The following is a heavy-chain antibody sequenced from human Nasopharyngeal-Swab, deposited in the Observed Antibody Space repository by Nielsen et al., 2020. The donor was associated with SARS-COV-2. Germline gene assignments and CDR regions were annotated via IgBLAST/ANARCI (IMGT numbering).Heavy chain of an antibody. CDR3: ARAARPRGEFDI. D-gene: IGHD2-21*01. CDR2: IYNTGST. J-gene: IGHJ3*02. CDR1: GYSISSGYY. V-gene: IGHV4-38-2*02. Sequence: SETLSLTCTVSGYSISSGYYWGWIRQPPGKVLEWIGSIYNTGSTYYNPSLKSRVTISVDTPKNQFSLKLNSVTAADTAVFYCARAARPRGEFDIWGQGAMVTVSS.